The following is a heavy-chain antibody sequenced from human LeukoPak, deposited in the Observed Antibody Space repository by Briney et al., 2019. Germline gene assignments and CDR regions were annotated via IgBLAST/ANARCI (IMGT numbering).Heavy chain of an antibody. V-gene: IGHV3-53*01. D-gene: IGHD4-17*01. CDR3: AREGNDYGDYFWTY. Sequence: PGGSLRLSCVASGFTVRSSYMSWVRQAPGKGLEWVSVIYSGGSTYYADSVKGRFTIPRDNSKNTLYLQMNSLRAEDTAVYYCAREGNDYGDYFWTYWGQGTLVTVSS. J-gene: IGHJ4*02. CDR1: GFTVRSSY. CDR2: IYSGGST.